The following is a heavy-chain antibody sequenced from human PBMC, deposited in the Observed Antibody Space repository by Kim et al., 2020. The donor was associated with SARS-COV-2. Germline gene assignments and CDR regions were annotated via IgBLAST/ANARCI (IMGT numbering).Heavy chain of an antibody. Sequence: GGSLRLSCAASGFTFSSYAMSWVRQAPGKGLEWVSAISGSGGSTYYADSVKGRFTISRDNSKNTLYLQMNSLRAEDTAVYYCAKSIRGGSYYPYYYGMDVWGQGTTVTVSS. V-gene: IGHV3-23*01. J-gene: IGHJ6*02. CDR2: ISGSGGST. D-gene: IGHD1-26*01. CDR1: GFTFSSYA. CDR3: AKSIRGGSYYPYYYGMDV.